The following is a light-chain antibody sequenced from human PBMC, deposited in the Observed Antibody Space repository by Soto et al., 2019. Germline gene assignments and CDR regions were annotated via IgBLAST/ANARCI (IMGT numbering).Light chain of an antibody. CDR1: QHISNY. CDR3: QQSYSTPGSLT. CDR2: SAS. V-gene: IGKV1-39*01. Sequence: DIQMTQSPSSLSASIGDRVTITCRANQHISNYANWYQQRPGKAPRVLIFSASTLQSGVPSRFSGSGSGTDFTLTISSLEPEDFGTYFCQQSYSTPGSLTFGGGTRVDIK. J-gene: IGKJ4*02.